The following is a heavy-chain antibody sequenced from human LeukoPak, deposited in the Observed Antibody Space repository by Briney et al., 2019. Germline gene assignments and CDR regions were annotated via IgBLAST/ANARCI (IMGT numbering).Heavy chain of an antibody. D-gene: IGHD3-10*01. CDR1: RFSLSTNY. V-gene: IGHV3-66*02. CDR2: IYSGGGA. CDR3: ARGSSLAEAARGFDY. J-gene: IGHJ4*02. Sequence: GGALRVSCGDSRFSLSTNYMGWVRQAPGRGLDWVSVIYSGGGAYYADSEKAQFTIFRDTSNNTLYLQMNRLRPEDTAAYYCARGSSLAEAARGFDYWGQGTLVTVSS.